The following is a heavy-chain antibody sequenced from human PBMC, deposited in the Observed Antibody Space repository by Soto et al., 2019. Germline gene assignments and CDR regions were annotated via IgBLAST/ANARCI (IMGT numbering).Heavy chain of an antibody. CDR3: ARAVDTAMVY. V-gene: IGHV1-8*01. Sequence: QVQLVQSGAEVKKPGASVKVSCKASGYTFTSYDINWVRQATGQGLEWMGWMNPNSGNTGYAQKFQXXVXMXXNTSISTAYMELSSLRSEDTAVYYCARAVDTAMVYWGQGTLVTVSS. J-gene: IGHJ4*02. CDR2: MNPNSGNT. D-gene: IGHD5-18*01. CDR1: GYTFTSYD.